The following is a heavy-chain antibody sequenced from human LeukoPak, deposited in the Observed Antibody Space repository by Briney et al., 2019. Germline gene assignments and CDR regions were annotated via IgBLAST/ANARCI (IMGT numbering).Heavy chain of an antibody. J-gene: IGHJ6*03. CDR1: GFKVSSRY. D-gene: IGHD2-2*03. CDR2: IYSGGST. V-gene: IGHV3-53*01. CDR3: ARDNGAGYYYYLDV. Sequence: GGSLRLSCAASGFKVSSRYMSWVRQAPGRGLEWVSVIYSGGSTYYADSVKGRFITSRDNLKNTVFLQVNSLRVEDTAVYYCARDNGAGYYYYLDVRGKGTTVTVSS.